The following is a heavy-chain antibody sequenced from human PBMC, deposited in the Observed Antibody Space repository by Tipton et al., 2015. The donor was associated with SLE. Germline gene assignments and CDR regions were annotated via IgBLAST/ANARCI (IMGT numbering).Heavy chain of an antibody. CDR1: GFIFSVHA. D-gene: IGHD5/OR15-5a*01. CDR3: AKASGSVYGREYFDN. CDR2: ISGSGDRT. V-gene: IGHV3-23*01. J-gene: IGHJ4*02. Sequence: GSLRLSCAASGFIFSVHAMNWVRQAPGKGLEWVSAISGSGDRTYYTDSVKGRFTISRDNSRNTVYLQMNSLRAQDTAIYYCAKASGSVYGREYFDNWGRGTLVTVSS.